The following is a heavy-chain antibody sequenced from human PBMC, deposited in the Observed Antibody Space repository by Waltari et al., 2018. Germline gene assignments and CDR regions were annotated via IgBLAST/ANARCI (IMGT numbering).Heavy chain of an antibody. J-gene: IGHJ4*02. CDR3: ARAHYSSSWYRAFFDY. CDR2: INAGKGNT. CDR1: GYTFTSYA. V-gene: IGHV1-3*01. Sequence: QVQLVQSGAEVKKPGASVKVSCKASGYTFTSYAMHWVRQAPGQRLEWMGWINAGKGNTKYSQKFQGRVTITRDTSASTAYMELSSLRSEDTAVYYCARAHYSSSWYRAFFDYWGQGTLVTVSS. D-gene: IGHD6-13*01.